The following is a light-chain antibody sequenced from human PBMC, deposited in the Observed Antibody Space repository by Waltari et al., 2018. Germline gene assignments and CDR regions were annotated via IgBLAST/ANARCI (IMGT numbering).Light chain of an antibody. CDR2: GAS. J-gene: IGKJ1*01. Sequence: DIQMTQSPSSLSASVGDKVTIRCRASQDIRSWFAWYKQKPGRAPEILIFGASNLESGVPSRFRGSVSGTDFTLTISSLQPEDFATYYCQQGSSTPWSFGQGTEVEIK. V-gene: IGKV1-12*01. CDR3: QQGSSTPWS. CDR1: QDIRSW.